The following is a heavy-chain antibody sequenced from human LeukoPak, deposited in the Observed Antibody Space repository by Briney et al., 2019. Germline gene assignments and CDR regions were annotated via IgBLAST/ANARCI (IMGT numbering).Heavy chain of an antibody. J-gene: IGHJ1*01. CDR1: GFTFSNYN. V-gene: IGHV3-21*01. Sequence: GGSLRLSCAASGFTFSNYNMNWVRQAPGKGLEWVSTISSSRSSYIYYADSVKGRFTISRNNAKNSLYLQMNSLRAEDTAVYYCARDPPSFQYWGQGTLVTVSS. CDR2: ISSSRSSYI. CDR3: ARDPPSFQY.